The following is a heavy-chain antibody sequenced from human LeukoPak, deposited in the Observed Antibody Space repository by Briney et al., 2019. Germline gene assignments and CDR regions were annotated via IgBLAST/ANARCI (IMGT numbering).Heavy chain of an antibody. CDR1: GGSISSSNW. V-gene: IGHV4-4*02. J-gene: IGHJ4*02. Sequence: SGTLSLTCAVSGGSISSSNWWSWVRQPPGKGLEWIGEIYHSGSTNYNPSLKSRVTISVDKSKNQFSLKLSSVTAEDTAVYYCAKDWSGSYSYYFDYWGQGTLVTVSS. CDR2: IYHSGST. CDR3: AKDWSGSYSYYFDY. D-gene: IGHD1-26*01.